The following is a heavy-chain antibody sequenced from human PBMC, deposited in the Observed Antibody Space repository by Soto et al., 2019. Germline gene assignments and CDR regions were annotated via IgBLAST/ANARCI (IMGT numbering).Heavy chain of an antibody. V-gene: IGHV3-7*01. Sequence: GGSLRLSCAASGFTFSSYWMSWVRQAPGKGLEWVANIKQDGSEKYYVDSVKGRFTISRDNAKNSLYLQMNSLRAEDTAVYYCARDLAIAARETLYYYYGMDVWGQGTTVTVSS. J-gene: IGHJ6*02. CDR3: ARDLAIAARETLYYYYGMDV. CDR1: GFTFSSYW. D-gene: IGHD6-6*01. CDR2: IKQDGSEK.